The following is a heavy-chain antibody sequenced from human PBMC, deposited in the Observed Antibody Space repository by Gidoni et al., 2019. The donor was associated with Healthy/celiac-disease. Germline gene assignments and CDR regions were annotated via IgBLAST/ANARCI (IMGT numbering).Heavy chain of an antibody. J-gene: IGHJ4*02. CDR1: GVTFSSVG. CDR3: ARDRGRVATTIDY. CDR2: LWYDGSNK. V-gene: IGHV3-33*01. D-gene: IGHD5-12*01. Sequence: QVQRVESGGGVVQPGRSLRRACAAAGVTFSSVGMHWVRQDPGKGLEWVAVLWYDGSNKSYADSVKGRFTISRDNSKNPLYLQMNSLRAEDTAVYYCARDRGRVATTIDYWGQGTLVTVSS.